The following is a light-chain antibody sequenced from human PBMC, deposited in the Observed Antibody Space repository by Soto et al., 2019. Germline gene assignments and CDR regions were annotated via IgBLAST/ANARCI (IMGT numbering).Light chain of an antibody. J-gene: IGKJ3*01. CDR3: QQYNSYSPLFT. Sequence: DIQMTQSPSTLSASVGDRVTITCRASQSISSWLAWYQQKPGKAPKLLIYKASSLESGFPSRFSGSGSGTEFTLTISSLQADDFATYYCQQYNSYSPLFTFGPGTKGDIK. V-gene: IGKV1-5*03. CDR2: KAS. CDR1: QSISSW.